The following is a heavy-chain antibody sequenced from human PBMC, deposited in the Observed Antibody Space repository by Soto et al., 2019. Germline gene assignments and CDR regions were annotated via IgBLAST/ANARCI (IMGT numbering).Heavy chain of an antibody. CDR2: MNPNSGNT. D-gene: IGHD3-22*01. J-gene: IGHJ4*02. CDR3: ARLAGDYYDSSGYYYFDY. Sequence: ASVKVSCKASGYTFTSYDINWVRQATGQGLEWMGWMNPNSGNTGYAQKFQGRVTMTRNTSISTAYMELSSLRSEDTDVYYCARLAGDYYDSSGYYYFDYWGQGTLVTVSS. V-gene: IGHV1-8*01. CDR1: GYTFTSYD.